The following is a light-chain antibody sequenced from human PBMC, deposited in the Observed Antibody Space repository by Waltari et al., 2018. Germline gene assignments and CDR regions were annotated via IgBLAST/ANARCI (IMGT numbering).Light chain of an antibody. CDR1: KLGDKY. CDR2: QDS. J-gene: IGLJ2*01. CDR3: QAWDSSTVI. V-gene: IGLV3-1*01. Sequence: SYELTQPPSVSVSPGQTASITCSGDKLGDKYACCYQQKPGQSPVLVIYQDSQRPSGIPERFSGSNSGNTATLTISGTQAMDEADYYGQAWDSSTVIFGGGTKLTVL.